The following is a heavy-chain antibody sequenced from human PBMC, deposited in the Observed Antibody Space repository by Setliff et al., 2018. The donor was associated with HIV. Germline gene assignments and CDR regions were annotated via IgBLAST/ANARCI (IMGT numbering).Heavy chain of an antibody. CDR3: ARGGGSGSYYFSAFDY. CDR1: GGSFSGYY. Sequence: PSETLSLTCAVYGGSFSGYYWSWIRQPPGKGLEWIGEINHSGSTNYNPSLKSRVTISVDTSKNQFSLKLSSVTAADTAVYYCARGGGSGSYYFSAFDYWGQGTLVTVSS. D-gene: IGHD1-26*01. CDR2: INHSGST. V-gene: IGHV4-34*01. J-gene: IGHJ4*02.